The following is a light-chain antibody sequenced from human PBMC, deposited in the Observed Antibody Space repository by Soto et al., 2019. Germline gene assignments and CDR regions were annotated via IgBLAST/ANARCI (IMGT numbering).Light chain of an antibody. CDR1: QSISSW. J-gene: IGKJ1*01. Sequence: GDRVTITCRASQSISSWLAWYLQKPGKAPKLLIYEARNLESGVPSRFSGSGSGTEFTLTISTLQSEDFAIYYCQHYNNWPPWTFGQGTKVDIK. V-gene: IGKV1-5*01. CDR3: QHYNNWPPWT. CDR2: EAR.